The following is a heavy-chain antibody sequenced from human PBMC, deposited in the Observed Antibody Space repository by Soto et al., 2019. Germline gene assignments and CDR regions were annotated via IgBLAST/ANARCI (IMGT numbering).Heavy chain of an antibody. Sequence: PSETLSLTCTVSGGSISSYYWSWIRQPPGKGLEWIGYIYYSGSTNYNPSLKSRVTISVDTSKNQFSLKLSSVTAADTAVYYCALVAGRNWFDPWGQGTLVTVSS. CDR3: ALVAGRNWFDP. D-gene: IGHD6-19*01. CDR1: GGSISSYY. J-gene: IGHJ5*02. CDR2: IYYSGST. V-gene: IGHV4-59*01.